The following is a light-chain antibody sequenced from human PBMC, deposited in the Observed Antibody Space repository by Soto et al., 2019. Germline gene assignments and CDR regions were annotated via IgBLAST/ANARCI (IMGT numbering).Light chain of an antibody. Sequence: QSALTQPASVSGSPGQSITISCTGTSSDVGGYNYVSWYQQHPGKAPKVMIYDVSKRPSGISNRFSGYKSGNTASLTISGLQVEDEGDYYCSSYTSGSTRVVFGGGTKLTVL. V-gene: IGLV2-14*03. CDR2: DVS. J-gene: IGLJ2*01. CDR3: SSYTSGSTRVV. CDR1: SSDVGGYNY.